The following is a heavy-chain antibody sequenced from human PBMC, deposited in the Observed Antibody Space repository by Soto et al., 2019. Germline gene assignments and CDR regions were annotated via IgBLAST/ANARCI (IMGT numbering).Heavy chain of an antibody. J-gene: IGHJ3*02. V-gene: IGHV3-33*01. CDR2: IWYDGSNK. CDR3: ARDGGIAAPNAFDI. Sequence: QVQLVESGGGVVQPGRSLRLSCAASGFTFSSYGMHWVRQAPGKGLEWVAVIWYDGSNKYYADSVKGRFTISRDNSKNTLYLQMNSLRAEDTAVYYCARDGGIAAPNAFDIWGQGTMVTVSS. D-gene: IGHD6-13*01. CDR1: GFTFSSYG.